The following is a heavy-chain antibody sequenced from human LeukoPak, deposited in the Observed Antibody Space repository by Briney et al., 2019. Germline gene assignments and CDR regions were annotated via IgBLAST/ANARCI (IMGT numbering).Heavy chain of an antibody. D-gene: IGHD5-24*01. J-gene: IGHJ4*02. CDR1: GGSISSYY. CDR2: IYYSGST. CDR3: ARGFGYNFASVFDY. Sequence: SETLSLTCTVSGGSISSYYWSWIRQPPGKGLEWIGYIYYSGSTNYNPSLKSRVTISVDTSKNEFSLKLSSVTAADTAVYYCARGFGYNFASVFDYWGQGTLVTVSS. V-gene: IGHV4-59*08.